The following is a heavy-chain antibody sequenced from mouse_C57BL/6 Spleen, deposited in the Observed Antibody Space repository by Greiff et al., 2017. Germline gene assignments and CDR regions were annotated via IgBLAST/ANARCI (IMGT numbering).Heavy chain of an antibody. V-gene: IGHV5-17*01. CDR1: GFTFSDYG. CDR2: ISSGSSTI. D-gene: IGHD3-2*02. Sequence: EVMLVESGGGLVKPGGSLKLSCAASGFTFSDYGMHWVRQAPEKGLEWVAYISSGSSTIYYADTVKGRFTISRDNAKNTLFLQMTSLRSEDTAMYYCAREGQLRLRFAYWGQGTLVTVSA. CDR3: AREGQLRLRFAY. J-gene: IGHJ3*01.